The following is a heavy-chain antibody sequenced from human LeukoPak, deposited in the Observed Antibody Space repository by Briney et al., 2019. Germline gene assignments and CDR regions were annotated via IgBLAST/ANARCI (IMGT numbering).Heavy chain of an antibody. CDR1: GGSISSSSYY. D-gene: IGHD3-10*01. J-gene: IGHJ4*02. V-gene: IGHV4-39*07. CDR3: AKSGSYYGSTSG. CDR2: IYYSGST. Sequence: SETLSLTCTVSGGSISSSSYYWGWIRQPPGKGLEWIGSIYYSGSTYYNPSLKSRVTISVDTSKNQFSLKLTSVTAADTAVYYCAKSGSYYGSTSGWGQGTLVTVSP.